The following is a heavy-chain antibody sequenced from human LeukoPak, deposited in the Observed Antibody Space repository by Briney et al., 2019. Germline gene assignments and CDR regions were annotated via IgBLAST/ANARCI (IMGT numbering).Heavy chain of an antibody. D-gene: IGHD3-16*02. J-gene: IGHJ3*02. Sequence: SETLSLTCAAYGGSFSGYYWSWIRQPPGKGLEWIGEINHSGSTNYNPSLKSRVTISVDTSKNQFSLKLSSVTAADTAVYYCARGVYDYVWGSYRHDAFDIWGQGTMVTVSS. CDR3: ARGVYDYVWGSYRHDAFDI. CDR1: GGSFSGYY. V-gene: IGHV4-34*01. CDR2: INHSGST.